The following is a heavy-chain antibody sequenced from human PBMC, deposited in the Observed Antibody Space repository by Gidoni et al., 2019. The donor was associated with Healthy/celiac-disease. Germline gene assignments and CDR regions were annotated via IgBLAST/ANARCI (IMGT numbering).Heavy chain of an antibody. J-gene: IGHJ6*02. D-gene: IGHD3-3*01. Sequence: LVESGGGLVKSGGSLRLSCAASGFTFSSYSMNWVRQAPGKGLEWVSSISSSSSYIYYADSVKGRFTISRDNAKNSLYLQMNSLRAEDTAVYYCARGLGYDFWSGYYDYYYYGMDVWGQGTTVTVSS. CDR2: ISSSSSYI. CDR3: ARGLGYDFWSGYYDYYYYGMDV. V-gene: IGHV3-21*01. CDR1: GFTFSSYS.